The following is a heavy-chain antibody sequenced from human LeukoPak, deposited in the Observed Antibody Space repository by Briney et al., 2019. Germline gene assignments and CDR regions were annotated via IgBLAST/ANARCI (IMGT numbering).Heavy chain of an antibody. CDR2: IYPAGTT. D-gene: IGHD6-6*01. CDR1: GFTVSSNY. V-gene: IGHV3-53*01. Sequence: GGSLRLSCAASGFTVSSNYMSWVRQAPGKGLEWVSLIYPAGTTHYADSVKGRFTISRDDSKNTVYLQMNSLRVEDTAVYYCARDNSVNFYEYSSSSDYWGQGTLVTVSS. CDR3: ARDNSVNFYEYSSSSDY. J-gene: IGHJ4*02.